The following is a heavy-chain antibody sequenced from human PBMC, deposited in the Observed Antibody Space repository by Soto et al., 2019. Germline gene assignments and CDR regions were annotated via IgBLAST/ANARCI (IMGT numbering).Heavy chain of an antibody. CDR3: ASSLFWYYDSSGEKDNAFDI. D-gene: IGHD3-22*01. V-gene: IGHV4-59*01. CDR2: IYYSGST. CDR1: GGSISSYY. Sequence: SETLSLTCTVSGGSISSYYWSWIRQPPGKGLEWIGYIYYSGSTNYNPSLKSRVTISVDTSKNQFSLELSSVTAADTVVYYCASSLFWYYDSSGEKDNAFDIWGQGTMVTVSS. J-gene: IGHJ3*02.